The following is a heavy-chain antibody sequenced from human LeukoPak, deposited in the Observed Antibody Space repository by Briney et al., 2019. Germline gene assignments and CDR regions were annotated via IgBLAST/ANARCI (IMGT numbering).Heavy chain of an antibody. CDR1: GFTFSSYA. J-gene: IGHJ4*02. Sequence: TGVSLRLSCAASGFTFSSYAMSWVRQAPGKGLEWVSAISGSGGSTYYADSVKGRFTISRDNSKNTLYLQMNSLRAEDTAVYYCAKAPPAPDTAMVTPYFDYWGQGTLVTVSS. D-gene: IGHD5-18*01. CDR3: AKAPPAPDTAMVTPYFDY. CDR2: ISGSGGST. V-gene: IGHV3-23*01.